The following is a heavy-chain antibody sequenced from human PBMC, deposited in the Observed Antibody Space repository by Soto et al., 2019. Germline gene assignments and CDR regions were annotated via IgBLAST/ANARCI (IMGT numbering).Heavy chain of an antibody. CDR3: ARDSGYDYYYYYYGMDV. CDR1: GYTFTSYA. D-gene: IGHD5-12*01. Sequence: QVQLVQSGAEVKKPGASVKVSCKASGYTFTSYAMHWVRQAPGQRLEWMGWINAGNGNTKYSQKFQGRVTITRDASASTAYMELSSLRSEDTAVYYCARDSGYDYYYYYYGMDVWGQGTTVTVSS. CDR2: INAGNGNT. V-gene: IGHV1-3*01. J-gene: IGHJ6*02.